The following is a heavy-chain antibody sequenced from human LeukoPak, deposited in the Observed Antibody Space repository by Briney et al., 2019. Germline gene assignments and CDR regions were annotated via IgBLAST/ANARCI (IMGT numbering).Heavy chain of an antibody. V-gene: IGHV4-59*11. J-gene: IGHJ4*02. Sequence: SENLSLNCTVYGGSISSHYWSWIRQPPGKGLEWIGCIYYSGSTNYNPSLKSRVTISVDTSKNQFSLKLSSVTAADTAVYYCARDSEDYYYGSGSYYPFDYWGQGTLVTVSS. CDR2: IYYSGST. CDR1: GGSISSHY. CDR3: ARDSEDYYYGSGSYYPFDY. D-gene: IGHD3-10*01.